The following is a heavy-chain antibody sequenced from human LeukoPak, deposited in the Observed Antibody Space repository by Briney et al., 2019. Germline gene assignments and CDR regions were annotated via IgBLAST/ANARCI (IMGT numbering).Heavy chain of an antibody. J-gene: IGHJ5*02. CDR2: IYYSGST. Sequence: PSETLSLTCTVSGGSISSSSYYWGWIRQPPGKGLEWIGSIYYSGSTYYNPSLKSRVTISVDTSKNQFSLKLSSVTAADTAVYYCARSSGWYEYNWFDPWGQGTLVTVSS. V-gene: IGHV4-39*07. CDR3: ARSSGWYEYNWFDP. CDR1: GGSISSSSYY. D-gene: IGHD6-19*01.